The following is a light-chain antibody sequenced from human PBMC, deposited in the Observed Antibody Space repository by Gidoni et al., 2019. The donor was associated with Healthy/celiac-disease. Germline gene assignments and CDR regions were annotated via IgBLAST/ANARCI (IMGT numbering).Light chain of an antibody. V-gene: IGLV2-14*01. Sequence: QSALTQPASASGSPGQSITISCTGTSSDVGGYNDVSWYQQHPGKAPKLMIYEVSNRPSGVSNRFSGSKSGNTASLTISGLQAEDEADYYCSSYTSSSTLKVFGTGTKVTVL. CDR1: SSDVGGYND. CDR2: EVS. J-gene: IGLJ1*01. CDR3: SSYTSSSTLKV.